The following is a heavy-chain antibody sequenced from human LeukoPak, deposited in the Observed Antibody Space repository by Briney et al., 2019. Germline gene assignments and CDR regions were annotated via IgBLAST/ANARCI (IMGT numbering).Heavy chain of an antibody. J-gene: IGHJ4*02. V-gene: IGHV4-59*08. Sequence: SETLSLTCTVSGGSISSYYWSWIRQPPGKGLEWIGYIYYSGSTNYNPSLKSRVTISVDTSKNQFSLKLSSVTAADTAVYYCARRGSGWHFDYWGQGTLVTVSS. CDR3: ARRGSGWHFDY. D-gene: IGHD6-19*01. CDR1: GGSISSYY. CDR2: IYYSGST.